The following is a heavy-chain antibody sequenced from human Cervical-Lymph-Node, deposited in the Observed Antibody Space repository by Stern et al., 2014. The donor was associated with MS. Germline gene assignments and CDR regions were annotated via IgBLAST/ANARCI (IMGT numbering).Heavy chain of an antibody. V-gene: IGHV1-58*01. CDR2: VVVGSGKT. CDR1: GFTFTSSA. CDR3: AAVPDYYDSSGYDAFDI. D-gene: IGHD3-22*01. J-gene: IGHJ3*02. Sequence: QLVESGPEVKKPGTSVKVSCKASGFTFTSSAVQWVRQARGQRLEWIGWVVVGSGKTNYAQKFQERVTITRDMSTSTAYMELSSLRSEDTAVYYCAAVPDYYDSSGYDAFDIWGQGTMVTVSS.